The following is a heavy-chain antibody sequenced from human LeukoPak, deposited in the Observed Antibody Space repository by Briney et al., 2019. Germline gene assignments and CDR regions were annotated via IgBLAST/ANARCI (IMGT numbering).Heavy chain of an antibody. CDR2: IRSSGSTI. CDR3: AREDSSWHFDY. Sequence: GGSLRLSCAASGFTFSSYSMNWVRQAPGKGLEWVSYIRSSGSTIYYADSVKGRFTISRDNSKNTLYVQMNSLRAEDTAVYYCAREDSSWHFDYWGQGTLVTVSS. D-gene: IGHD6-13*01. CDR1: GFTFSSYS. J-gene: IGHJ4*02. V-gene: IGHV3-48*01.